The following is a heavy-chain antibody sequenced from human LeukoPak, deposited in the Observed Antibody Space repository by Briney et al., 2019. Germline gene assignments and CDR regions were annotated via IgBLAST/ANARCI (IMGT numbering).Heavy chain of an antibody. J-gene: IGHJ6*03. V-gene: IGHV3-7*01. D-gene: IGHD5/OR15-5a*01. CDR1: GFTFSSYW. CDR2: IKQDGSEK. CDR3: ARELSTPGLSSNYYMDV. Sequence: PGGSLRLSCAASGFTFSSYWMSWVRQAPGKGLEWVANIKQDGSEKYYVDSVKGRFTISRDNAKNSLYLQMNSLRAEDTAVYYCARELSTPGLSSNYYMDVWGKGTTVTVSS.